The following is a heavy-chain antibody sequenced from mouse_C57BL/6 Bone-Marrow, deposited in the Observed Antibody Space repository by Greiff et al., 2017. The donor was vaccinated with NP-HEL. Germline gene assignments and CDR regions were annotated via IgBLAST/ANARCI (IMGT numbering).Heavy chain of an antibody. CDR1: GFTFTDYY. J-gene: IGHJ2*01. D-gene: IGHD1-1*01. CDR2: IRNKANGYTT. CDR3: ARSFYYYGSSPFDY. V-gene: IGHV7-3*01. Sequence: VQGVESGGGLVQPGGSLSLSCAASGFTFTDYYMSWVRQPPGKALEWLGFIRNKANGYTTEYSASVKGRFTISRDNSQSILYLQMNALRAEDSATYYCARSFYYYGSSPFDYWGQGTTLTVSS.